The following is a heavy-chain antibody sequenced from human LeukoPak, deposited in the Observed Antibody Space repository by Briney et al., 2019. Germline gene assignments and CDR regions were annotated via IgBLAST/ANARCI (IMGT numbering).Heavy chain of an antibody. J-gene: IGHJ4*02. CDR1: GGPISSSNYY. CDR2: INYSGGT. CDR3: ARNKYSYGYMYYFDY. Sequence: PSETLSLTCTVSGGPISSSNYYWAWIRQPPGKGLEWIGSINYSGGTYYNSPLRSRVAISVDTSTNQFSLKLTSVTAADTAVYHCARNKYSYGYMYYFDYWGQGTLVTVSS. V-gene: IGHV4-39*01. D-gene: IGHD5-18*01.